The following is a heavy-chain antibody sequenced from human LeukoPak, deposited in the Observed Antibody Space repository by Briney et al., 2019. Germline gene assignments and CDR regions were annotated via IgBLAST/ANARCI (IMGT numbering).Heavy chain of an antibody. J-gene: IGHJ4*02. CDR1: GFTFSSYN. V-gene: IGHV3-21*01. D-gene: IGHD3-16*01. CDR3: ARAGGFFSPFGY. Sequence: GGSLRLSCAASGFTFSSYNMNWVRQAPGKGLEWVSSISSSSSYIYYADSVKGRFTISRDNAKNSLYLQMNSLRAEDTAVYYCARAGGFFSPFGYWGQGTLVTVSS. CDR2: ISSSSSYI.